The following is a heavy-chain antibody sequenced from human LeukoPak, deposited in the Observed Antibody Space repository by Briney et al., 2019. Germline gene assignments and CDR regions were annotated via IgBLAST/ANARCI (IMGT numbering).Heavy chain of an antibody. CDR3: AKVPHYTNYYFDY. CDR2: ISSSSDTI. Sequence: GGSLRLSCAASGFTFSRHSMTWVRQAPGKGLEWISYISSSSDTIYYADSVKGRFTISRDNAKNSLFLQMNSLRAEDTALYYCAKVPHYTNYYFDYWGQGTLVTVSS. D-gene: IGHD4-11*01. J-gene: IGHJ4*02. CDR1: GFTFSRHS. V-gene: IGHV3-48*01.